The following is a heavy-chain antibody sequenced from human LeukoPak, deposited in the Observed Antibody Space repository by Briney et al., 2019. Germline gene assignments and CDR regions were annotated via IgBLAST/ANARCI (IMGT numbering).Heavy chain of an antibody. V-gene: IGHV1-2*02. CDR2: INPDSGGT. CDR3: ARGSAGRPYYFDY. CDR1: GSTFTGYY. Sequence: GASVKVSCKASGSTFTGYYMNWVRQAPGQRLEWMGWINPDSGGTHYAQKFQGRVTMTRDTSISTAYMELSRLRSDDTAVYYCARGSAGRPYYFDYWGQGTLVTVSS. J-gene: IGHJ4*02.